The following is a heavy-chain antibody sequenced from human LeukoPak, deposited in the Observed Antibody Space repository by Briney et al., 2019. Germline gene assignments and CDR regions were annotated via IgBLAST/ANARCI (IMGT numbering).Heavy chain of an antibody. J-gene: IGHJ3*02. CDR2: MNPYSGGT. CDR1: GYTFTNYY. Sequence: ASVKVSCKTSGYTFTNYYMHWVRQAPGQGLEWMGWMNPYSGGTNYAQKFRGRVTMTRDTSISTAYMELSGLRSDDAAVYHCVTSSGYRTNWGAFDIWGKGTMVIVSS. V-gene: IGHV1-2*02. D-gene: IGHD7-27*01. CDR3: VTSSGYRTNWGAFDI.